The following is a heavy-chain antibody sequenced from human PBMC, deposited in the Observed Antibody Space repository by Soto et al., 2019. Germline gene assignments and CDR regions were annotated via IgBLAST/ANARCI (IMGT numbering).Heavy chain of an antibody. CDR1: GFPFSNHA. CDR2: INYNGGTT. D-gene: IGHD6-6*01. Sequence: GGSLRLSCSASGFPFSNHAMHWVRQAPGKGLEYVSAINYNGGTTYYVDSVKGRFTISRDNSKNTLYLQMSSLRVEDTAMYHCVTWGGIEARNLDHWGQGTLVTVSS. CDR3: VTWGGIEARNLDH. V-gene: IGHV3-64D*06. J-gene: IGHJ4*02.